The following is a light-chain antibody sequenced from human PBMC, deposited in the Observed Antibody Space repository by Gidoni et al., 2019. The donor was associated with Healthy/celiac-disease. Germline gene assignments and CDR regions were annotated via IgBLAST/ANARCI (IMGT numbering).Light chain of an antibody. V-gene: IGKV3-11*01. CDR2: DAS. CDR1: QRVSSY. CDR3: QQRSNWPPQYT. Sequence: EIVLTQSPATLSLSPGESATLSCRASQRVSSYLACYQQKPGQAPRLLIYDASNRATGIPARFSGSESGTDFTLTISSLEPEDFAVYYCQQRSNWPPQYTFGQGTKLEIK. J-gene: IGKJ2*01.